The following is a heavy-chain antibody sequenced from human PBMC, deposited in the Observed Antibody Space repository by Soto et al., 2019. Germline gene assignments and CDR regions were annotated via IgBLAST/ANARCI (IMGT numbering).Heavy chain of an antibody. CDR3: ASSETTRDAFDI. D-gene: IGHD4-17*01. Sequence: ASVKVSGRASGYTLTGYYLHWVEQAPGQGLEWMGWINPNSGGTNYAQKFQGWVTMTRDTSISTAYMELSRLRSDDTAVYYCASSETTRDAFDIWGQGTMVTVSS. CDR2: INPNSGGT. J-gene: IGHJ3*02. CDR1: GYTLTGYY. V-gene: IGHV1-2*04.